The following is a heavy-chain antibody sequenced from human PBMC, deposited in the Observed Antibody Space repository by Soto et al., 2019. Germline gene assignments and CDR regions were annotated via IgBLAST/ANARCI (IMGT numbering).Heavy chain of an antibody. V-gene: IGHV2-5*01. CDR2: IYWNDDK. Sequence: SGPTLVNPTQTLTLTCTFSGFSLSTSGVGVGWIRQPPGKALEWLALIYWNDDKRYSPSLKSRLTITKDTSKNQVVLTMTNMDPVDTATYYCARTTGYSSGGGMDVWGPGTTVTVSS. J-gene: IGHJ6*02. D-gene: IGHD6-19*01. CDR3: ARTTGYSSGGGMDV. CDR1: GFSLSTSGVG.